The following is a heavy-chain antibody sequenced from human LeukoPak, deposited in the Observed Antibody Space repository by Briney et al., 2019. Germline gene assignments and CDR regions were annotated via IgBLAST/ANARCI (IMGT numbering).Heavy chain of an antibody. J-gene: IGHJ4*01. Sequence: PGGSLRLSCAASGFTSSSYAMHWVRQAPGKGLEGVAVISYDGSNKYYADSVKGRFTISRDNSKNTLYLQMNSLRAEDTAVYYCARADIVVVPAAIAEIDYWGQGTLVTVSS. D-gene: IGHD2-2*01. CDR1: GFTSSSYA. V-gene: IGHV3-30*04. CDR2: ISYDGSNK. CDR3: ARADIVVVPAAIAEIDY.